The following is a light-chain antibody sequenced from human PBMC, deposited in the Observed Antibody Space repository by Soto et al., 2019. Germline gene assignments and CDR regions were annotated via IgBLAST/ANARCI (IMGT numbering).Light chain of an antibody. CDR3: SSYTSSSTWV. Sequence: QSVLTQPASVSGSPGQSITISCSGTSSDVGGYNSVSWYQQHPGKAPKLMIFEVSYRPSGVSNRFSGSKSGNTASLTISGLQAEDEADYYCSSYTSSSTWVFGGGTQLTVL. CDR2: EVS. V-gene: IGLV2-14*01. CDR1: SSDVGGYNS. J-gene: IGLJ3*02.